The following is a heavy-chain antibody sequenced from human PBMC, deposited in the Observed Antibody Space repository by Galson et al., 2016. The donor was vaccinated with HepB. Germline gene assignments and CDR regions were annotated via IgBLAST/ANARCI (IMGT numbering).Heavy chain of an antibody. V-gene: IGHV3-48*02. Sequence: SLRLSCAASGFTFSSYSMNWVRQAPGKGLERVSYIRSSSNTIYYADSVKGRLTISRDNAKNSLFLQMKSLRDEDTAVYYCARGFWFGLGRKYGMDVWGQGTTVTVSS. CDR1: GFTFSSYS. J-gene: IGHJ6*02. D-gene: IGHD3-10*01. CDR2: IRSSSNTI. CDR3: ARGFWFGLGRKYGMDV.